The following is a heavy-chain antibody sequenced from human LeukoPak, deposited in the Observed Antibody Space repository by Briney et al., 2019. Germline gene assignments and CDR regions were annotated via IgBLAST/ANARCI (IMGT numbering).Heavy chain of an antibody. Sequence: GGSLRLSCVGSGFTFYDYAMHWVRQAPGKGLEWVSRITWNSGSIGYADSVKGRFTISRDNAKNSLYLQMNSLRDEDTALYYCAKDSSYGYVDYWGQGTLVTVSS. CDR3: AKDSSYGYVDY. J-gene: IGHJ4*02. D-gene: IGHD5-18*01. CDR1: GFTFYDYA. CDR2: ITWNSGSI. V-gene: IGHV3-9*01.